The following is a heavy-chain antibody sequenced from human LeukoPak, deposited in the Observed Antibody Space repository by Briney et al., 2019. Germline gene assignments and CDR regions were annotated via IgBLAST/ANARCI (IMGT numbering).Heavy chain of an antibody. V-gene: IGHV1-2*02. CDR3: ARQGSGSYKLDY. Sequence: ASVKVSCKASGYTFTSYYMHWVRQAPGQGLEWMGWIDPNSGDTRFAQHFQGRVTMTTDTSISTTYMEMNSLTSDDTAVFYCARQGSGSYKLDYWGQGALVTVSS. CDR2: IDPNSGDT. D-gene: IGHD3-10*01. CDR1: GYTFTSYY. J-gene: IGHJ4*02.